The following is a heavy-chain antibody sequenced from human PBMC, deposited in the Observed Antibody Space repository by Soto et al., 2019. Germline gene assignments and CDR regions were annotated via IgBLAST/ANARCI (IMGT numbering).Heavy chain of an antibody. Sequence: GGSLRLSCAASGFTVSSNYMSWVRQAPGKGLEWVSVIYSGGSTYYADSVKGRFTISRDNSKNTLYLQMNSLRAEDTAVYYCARESANQLLPNYYYYYMDVWGKGTTVTVSS. D-gene: IGHD2-2*01. CDR1: GFTVSSNY. J-gene: IGHJ6*03. CDR3: ARESANQLLPNYYYYYMDV. CDR2: IYSGGST. V-gene: IGHV3-66*01.